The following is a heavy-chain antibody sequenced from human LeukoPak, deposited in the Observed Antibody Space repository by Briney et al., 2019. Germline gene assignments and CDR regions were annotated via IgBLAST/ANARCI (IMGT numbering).Heavy chain of an antibody. J-gene: IGHJ6*02. V-gene: IGHV3-48*02. Sequence: GGSLRLSCAAPGFTFSSYSMNWVRQAPGKGLEWVSYISSSSSSIYYADSVKGRFTISRDNAKNSLYLQMNSLRDEDTAVYYCARDLLRYCSSTSCSYSGMDVWGQGTTVTVSS. D-gene: IGHD2-2*01. CDR1: GFTFSSYS. CDR3: ARDLLRYCSSTSCSYSGMDV. CDR2: ISSSSSSI.